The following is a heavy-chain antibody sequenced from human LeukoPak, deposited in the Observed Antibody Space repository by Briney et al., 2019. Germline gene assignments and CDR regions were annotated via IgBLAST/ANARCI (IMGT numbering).Heavy chain of an antibody. CDR2: ISGSGGST. Sequence: GGSLRLSCAASGFTFSSYAMSRVRQAPGRGLEWVSAISGSGGSTYYADSVKGRFTISRDNSKNTLYLQMNSLRAEDTAVYYCARDEVAGSFDYWGQGTLVTVSS. CDR1: GFTFSSYA. V-gene: IGHV3-23*01. D-gene: IGHD6-19*01. J-gene: IGHJ4*02. CDR3: ARDEVAGSFDY.